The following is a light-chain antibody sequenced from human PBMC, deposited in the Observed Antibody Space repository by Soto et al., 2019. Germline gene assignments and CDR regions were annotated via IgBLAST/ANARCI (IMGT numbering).Light chain of an antibody. CDR3: SSQAVSSTLV. CDR2: DVS. CDR1: SSDIGDYNY. J-gene: IGLJ2*01. Sequence: QSVLTQPASVSGSPGQSITISCTGTSSDIGDYNYVSWYQQHPGKAPKLMIYDVSNRPSGVSNRFSGSKSGNTASLTISGLLAEDEANYYCSSQAVSSTLVFGGGTKLTVL. V-gene: IGLV2-14*01.